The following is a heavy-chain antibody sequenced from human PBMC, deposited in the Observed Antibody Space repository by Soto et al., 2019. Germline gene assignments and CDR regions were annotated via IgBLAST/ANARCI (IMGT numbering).Heavy chain of an antibody. Sequence: TLSLTCTVSGGSISSYYWSWIRQPPGKGLEWIGYIYYSGSTNYNPSLKSRVTISVDTSKNQFSLKLSSVTAADTAVYYCARSVGQFFDYWGQGTLVTVSS. CDR3: ARSVGQFFDY. CDR2: IYYSGST. V-gene: IGHV4-59*01. J-gene: IGHJ4*02. CDR1: GGSISSYY.